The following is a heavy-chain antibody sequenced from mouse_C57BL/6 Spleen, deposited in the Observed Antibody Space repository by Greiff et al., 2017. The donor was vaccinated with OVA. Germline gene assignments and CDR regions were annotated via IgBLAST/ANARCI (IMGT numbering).Heavy chain of an antibody. J-gene: IGHJ4*01. V-gene: IGHV1-80*01. CDR2: IYPGDGDT. Sequence: VQLQQSGAELVKPGASVKISCKASGYAFSSYWMNWVKQRPGKGLEWIGQIYPGDGDTNYNGKFKGKATLTAGKSSSTAYMQLSSLTSEDSAVYFCARKGIYDGYPYAMDYWGQGTSVTVSS. D-gene: IGHD2-3*01. CDR1: GYAFSSYW. CDR3: ARKGIYDGYPYAMDY.